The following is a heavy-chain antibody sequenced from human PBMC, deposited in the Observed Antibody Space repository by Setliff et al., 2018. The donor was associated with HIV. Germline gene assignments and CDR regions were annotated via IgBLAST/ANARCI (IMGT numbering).Heavy chain of an antibody. V-gene: IGHV1-46*01. D-gene: IGHD2-15*01. CDR1: GYTFTSNH. CDR3: IVNIVVPVTGLDR. CDR2: INPSGGDT. Sequence: GASVKVSCKASGYTFTSNHMHWGRQAPGQGLEWMGTINPSGGDTIYAPEFQGRVTMTTDTSTRTAYMELSGLTSEDTAVYFCIVNIVVPVTGLDRWGPGTLVTVSS. J-gene: IGHJ5*02.